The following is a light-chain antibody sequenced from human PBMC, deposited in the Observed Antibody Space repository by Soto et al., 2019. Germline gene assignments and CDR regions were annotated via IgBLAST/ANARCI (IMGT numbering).Light chain of an antibody. CDR2: GAS. J-gene: IGKJ2*01. CDR1: QSVTSNY. CDR3: QHYNRSPYT. V-gene: IGKV3-20*01. Sequence: EIVLTQSPGTLSLSPGERATLSCRASQSVTSNYLAWYQQKPGQAPRLLIHGASTRATGIPDRFSGSGSGKDFSLTISRLEPEDFAVYYCQHYNRSPYTFGQGTKLEIK.